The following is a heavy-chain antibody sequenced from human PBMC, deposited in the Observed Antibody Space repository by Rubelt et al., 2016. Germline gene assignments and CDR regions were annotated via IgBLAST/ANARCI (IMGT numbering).Heavy chain of an antibody. CDR1: GGSFSGYY. D-gene: IGHD4-17*01. J-gene: IGHJ4*02. Sequence: QVQLQLWGAGLLKPSETLSLTCAVYGGSFSGYYWSWIRQAPGKGLEWIGEINHSGTTNNNPSLKSRVTIPVDTSKNKFSLKLSSVTAADTAVYYCAAISTVTSELDYWGQGTLVTVSS. CDR2: INHSGTT. V-gene: IGHV4-34*01. CDR3: AAISTVTSELDY.